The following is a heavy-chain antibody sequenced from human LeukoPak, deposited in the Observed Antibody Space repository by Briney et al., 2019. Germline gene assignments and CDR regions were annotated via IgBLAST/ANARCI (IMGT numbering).Heavy chain of an antibody. V-gene: IGHV5-51*01. CDR3: ARHSSGWYGYYY. CDR2: IYPGDSDT. J-gene: IGHJ4*02. CDR1: GYSFINHR. Sequence: GESLKISCKGSGYSFINHRIAWVRQMPGKGLEWMGIIYPGDSDTRYSPSFQGQVTISADKSISTAYLQWSSLKASDTAMYYCARHSSGWYGYYYWGQGTLVTVSS. D-gene: IGHD6-19*01.